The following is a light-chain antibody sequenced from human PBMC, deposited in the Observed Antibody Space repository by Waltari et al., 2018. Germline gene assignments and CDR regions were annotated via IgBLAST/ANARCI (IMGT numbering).Light chain of an antibody. V-gene: IGKV3-20*01. CDR3: QQYDGSILT. CDR1: QTINNNF. CDR2: GAS. Sequence: IVLTQSPDTLSLSPGQRATLSCRASQTINNNFLVWYQQKPGQAPRLLIPGASSRATGFPYRFSGSGYGTDFTLTISRLEPEDVAVYYCQQYDGSILTFGGGTKVEI. J-gene: IGKJ4*01.